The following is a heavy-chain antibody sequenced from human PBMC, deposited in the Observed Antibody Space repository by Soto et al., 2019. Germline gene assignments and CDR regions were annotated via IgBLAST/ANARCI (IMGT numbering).Heavy chain of an antibody. J-gene: IGHJ4*02. CDR2: IRNKANNYAT. V-gene: IGHV3-73*01. D-gene: IGHD3-3*01. Sequence: LSLSCAASGFTFSDSAMHWVRQASGKGLEWIGRIRNKANNYATAYAASVNGRFTISRDDSKNTAYLQMNSLKIEDTAVYYCTRGSVNYHFYLAFAYWGQGAWSPSP. CDR3: TRGSVNYHFYLAFAY. CDR1: GFTFSDSA.